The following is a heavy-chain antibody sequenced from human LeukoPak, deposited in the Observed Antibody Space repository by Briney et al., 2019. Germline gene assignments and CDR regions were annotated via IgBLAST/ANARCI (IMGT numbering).Heavy chain of an antibody. Sequence: GASLRLSCAASGFIFSNYAMSWDRQAPGKGLEWVSAITGSGGSTYYADSVKGRFTISRDNSKNTLYLQMNSLRAEDTAVYYCAKWGDYDVLTGYYVSDYWGQGTLVTVSS. V-gene: IGHV3-23*01. CDR3: AKWGDYDVLTGYYVSDY. J-gene: IGHJ4*02. CDR2: ITGSGGST. D-gene: IGHD3-9*01. CDR1: GFIFSNYA.